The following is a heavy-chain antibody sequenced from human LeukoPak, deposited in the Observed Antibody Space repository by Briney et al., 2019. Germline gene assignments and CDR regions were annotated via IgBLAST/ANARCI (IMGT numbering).Heavy chain of an antibody. Sequence: PGRSLRLSCAASGFTSSSYGMHWVRQAPGKGLEWVAVISYDGSNKYYADSVKGRFTISRGNSKNTLYLQMNSLRAEDTAVYYCAKDFSGYDYNLYAFDIWGQGTMVTVSS. CDR3: AKDFSGYDYNLYAFDI. J-gene: IGHJ3*02. CDR2: ISYDGSNK. CDR1: GFTSSSYG. V-gene: IGHV3-30*18. D-gene: IGHD5-12*01.